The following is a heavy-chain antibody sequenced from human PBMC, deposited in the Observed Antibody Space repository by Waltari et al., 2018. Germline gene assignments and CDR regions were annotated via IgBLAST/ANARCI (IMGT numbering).Heavy chain of an antibody. CDR2: MNPNSGNT. V-gene: IGHV1-8*01. J-gene: IGHJ3*02. Sequence: QVQLVQSGAEVKKPGASVKVSCKASGYTFTSYDINWVRQATGQGLEWMGWMNPNSGNTGYAQKFQGRVTMTTDTSTSTAYMELRSLGSDDTAVYYCARCSGYYGRGAFDIWGQGTMVTVSS. D-gene: IGHD3-22*01. CDR1: GYTFTSYD. CDR3: ARCSGYYGRGAFDI.